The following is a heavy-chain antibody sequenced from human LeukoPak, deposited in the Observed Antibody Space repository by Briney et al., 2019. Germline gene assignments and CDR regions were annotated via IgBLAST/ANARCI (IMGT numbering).Heavy chain of an antibody. D-gene: IGHD6-13*01. CDR1: GFTVSSNY. Sequence: GGSLRLSCAASGFTVSSNYMSWVRQAPGKGLEWVSVMYSGGSTYYADSVKGRFTISRHNSKNTLYLQMNSLRAEDTAVYYCARGDGDGSSWYLVYWGQGTLVTVSS. V-gene: IGHV3-53*04. J-gene: IGHJ4*02. CDR3: ARGDGDGSSWYLVY. CDR2: MYSGGST.